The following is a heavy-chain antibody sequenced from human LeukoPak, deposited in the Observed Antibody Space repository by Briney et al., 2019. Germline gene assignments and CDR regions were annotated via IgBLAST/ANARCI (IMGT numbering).Heavy chain of an antibody. CDR3: ASLDYGDYTENFDY. CDR1: GLTFNDYS. Sequence: GGSLRLSCAASGLTFNDYSMSWIRQAPGKGLEWVAVISYDGSNKYYADSVKGRFTISRDNSKNTLYLQMNSLRAEDTAVYYCASLDYGDYTENFDYWGQGTLVTVSS. CDR2: ISYDGSNK. V-gene: IGHV3-30-3*01. J-gene: IGHJ4*02. D-gene: IGHD4-17*01.